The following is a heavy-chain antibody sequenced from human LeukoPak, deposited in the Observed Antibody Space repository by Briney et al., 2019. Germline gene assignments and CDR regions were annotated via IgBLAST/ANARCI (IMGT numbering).Heavy chain of an antibody. V-gene: IGHV3-23*01. CDR3: AIMHGYYDGSGYWVQ. Sequence: GGSLRLSCAASVFTFGSYAICWVRQTPGKGLGWVSFMSPSGDRTSNADSVEGRFTISRDNPRNTLYLQMNSLRDEDTAVYYCAIMHGYYDGSGYWVQWGQGTLVTVSS. CDR2: MSPSGDRT. D-gene: IGHD3-22*01. CDR1: VFTFGSYA. J-gene: IGHJ4*02.